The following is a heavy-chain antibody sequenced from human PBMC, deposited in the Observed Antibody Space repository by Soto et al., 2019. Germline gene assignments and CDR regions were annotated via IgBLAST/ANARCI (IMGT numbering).Heavy chain of an antibody. CDR1: GGSFSGYY. V-gene: IGHV4-34*01. Sequence: PSETLSLTCAVYGGSFSGYYWSWIRQPPGKGLEWIGEINHSGSTNYNPSLKSRVTISVDTSKNQFSLKLSSVTAADTAVYYCARRYQYYYGSGSYRPYYYYYGMDVWGQGTTVTVSS. D-gene: IGHD3-10*01. CDR2: INHSGST. CDR3: ARRYQYYYGSGSYRPYYYYYGMDV. J-gene: IGHJ6*02.